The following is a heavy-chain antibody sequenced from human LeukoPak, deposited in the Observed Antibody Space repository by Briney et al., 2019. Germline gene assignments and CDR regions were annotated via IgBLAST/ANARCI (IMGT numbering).Heavy chain of an antibody. CDR2: IYSGGST. CDR1: GFTVSSNY. D-gene: IGHD1-26*01. J-gene: IGHJ4*02. V-gene: IGHV3-53*01. Sequence: PGGSLRLSCAASGFTVSSNYMSWVRQAPGKGLEWVSVIYSGGSTYYADSVKGRFTISRDNSKNTLYLQMDSLRAEDTAVYYCASAIVGATGEYLGWGQGTLVTVSS. CDR3: ASAIVGATGEYLG.